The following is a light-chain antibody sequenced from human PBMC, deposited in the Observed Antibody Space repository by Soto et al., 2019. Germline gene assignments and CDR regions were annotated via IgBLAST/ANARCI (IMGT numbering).Light chain of an antibody. CDR2: EDS. Sequence: QSALTQPASVSGSPGQSITIPCTGTSSDVGSYNLVSWYQQHPGKAPKLMIYEDSKRPSGVSNRFSGSKSGNTASLTISGLQAEDKADYYCCSYAGSIVVFGGGTKVTVL. CDR1: SSDVGSYNL. V-gene: IGLV2-23*01. J-gene: IGLJ2*01. CDR3: CSYAGSIVV.